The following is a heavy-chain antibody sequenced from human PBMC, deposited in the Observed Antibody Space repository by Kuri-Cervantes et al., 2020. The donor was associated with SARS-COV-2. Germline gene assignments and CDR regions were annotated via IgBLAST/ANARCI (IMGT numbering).Heavy chain of an antibody. CDR1: GFTFSGHW. CDR2: INPDGSYT. Sequence: GGSLRPSCAASGFTFSGHWVHWVRQAPGKGLVWVSRINPDGSYTNSADAVKGRFTLSRDNAKNMLFLKMNSLKTEDTAVYYCTTDLLPATLYYFDYWGQGTLVTVSS. D-gene: IGHD2-2*01. CDR3: TTDLLPATLYYFDY. J-gene: IGHJ4*02. V-gene: IGHV3-74*01.